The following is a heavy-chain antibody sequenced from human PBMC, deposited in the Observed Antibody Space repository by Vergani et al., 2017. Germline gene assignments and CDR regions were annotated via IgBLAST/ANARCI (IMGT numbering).Heavy chain of an antibody. D-gene: IGHD3-22*01. Sequence: QVQLVQSGAEVKKPGSSVRVSCKASGDTFSNYAISWVRQAPGQGLEWMGRIILISGTTNYAQKFQGRVTITADESTRTVYMELSSLRSEDTAMYFCTRMFYKYDGSGPYSFHIWGQGTMLTVSS. J-gene: IGHJ3*02. CDR1: GDTFSNYA. CDR2: IILISGTT. V-gene: IGHV1-69*13. CDR3: TRMFYKYDGSGPYSFHI.